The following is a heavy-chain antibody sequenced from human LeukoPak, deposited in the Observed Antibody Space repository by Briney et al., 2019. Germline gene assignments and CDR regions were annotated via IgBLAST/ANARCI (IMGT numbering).Heavy chain of an antibody. CDR3: ARGDVHGFDI. J-gene: IGHJ3*02. V-gene: IGHV4-34*01. Sequence: SETLSLTCAVYGGSFSGYYWSWIRQPPGKGLEWIGEINHSGSTNYNPSLKSRVTISVDTSKNQFSLKLSSVTAADTAVFYCARGDVHGFDIWGQGTMVTVSS. CDR1: GGSFSGYY. CDR2: INHSGST.